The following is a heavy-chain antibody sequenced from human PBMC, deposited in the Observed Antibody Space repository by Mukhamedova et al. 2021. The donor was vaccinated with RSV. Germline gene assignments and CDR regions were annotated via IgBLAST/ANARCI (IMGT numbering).Heavy chain of an antibody. CDR2: ISYDGSSK. D-gene: IGHD3-22*01. CDR3: ARGSGSIPSTYFDY. Sequence: SYAMHWVRQAPGKGLEWVAVISYDGSSKYYADSVKGRFTISRDNSKNTLYLHMNSLRAEDTAVFYCARGSGSIPSTYFDYWGQG. J-gene: IGHJ4*02. CDR1: SYA. V-gene: IGHV3-30*04.